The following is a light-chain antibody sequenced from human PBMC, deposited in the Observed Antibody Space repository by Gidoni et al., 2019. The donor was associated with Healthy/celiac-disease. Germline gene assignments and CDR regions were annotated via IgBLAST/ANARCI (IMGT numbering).Light chain of an antibody. J-gene: IGLJ2*01. CDR2: KDS. Sequence: SYVLTQPSSVSVSPGQTARITCSGDVLAKKYARWFQQKPGQAPVLVIYKDSERPSGIPERFSGSSSGTTVTLTISGAQVEDEADYYCYSAADNNQVVFGGGTKLTVL. CDR3: YSAADNNQVV. CDR1: VLAKKY. V-gene: IGLV3-27*01.